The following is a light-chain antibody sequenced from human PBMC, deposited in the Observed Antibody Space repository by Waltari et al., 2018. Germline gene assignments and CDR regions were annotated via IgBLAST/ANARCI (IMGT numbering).Light chain of an antibody. Sequence: SYEVTQPPSVSVSPGQTASITCSGDKLGHKYASWYQQTPGQSPVMVIYQYIKRPSGITERFSGSHSGNTATLTISVTQAMDEADYYCQTWDSSTAYWVFGGGTKLTVL. J-gene: IGLJ3*02. CDR2: QYI. CDR3: QTWDSSTAYWV. CDR1: KLGHKY. V-gene: IGLV3-1*01.